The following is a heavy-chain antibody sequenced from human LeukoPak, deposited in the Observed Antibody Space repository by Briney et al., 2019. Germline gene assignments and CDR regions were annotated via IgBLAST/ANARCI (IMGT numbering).Heavy chain of an antibody. Sequence: ASVKASCKSSGYIFTSYDINWVRQATGQGLEWMGWMNPNSGNTGYAQKFQGRVTITRDTSITTAYMELSSLRSEDTAVYYCARRRDGYNSDWFGPWGQGTLVTVSS. D-gene: IGHD5-24*01. CDR1: GYIFTSYD. V-gene: IGHV1-8*01. CDR2: MNPNSGNT. CDR3: ARRRDGYNSDWFGP. J-gene: IGHJ5*02.